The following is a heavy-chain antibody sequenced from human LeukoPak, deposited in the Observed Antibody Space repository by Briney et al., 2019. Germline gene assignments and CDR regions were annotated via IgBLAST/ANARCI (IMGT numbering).Heavy chain of an antibody. CDR3: ARVPEAGYNPDY. CDR2: IHPSGDRT. J-gene: IGHJ4*02. D-gene: IGHD5-24*01. Sequence: AAVTVSCEASGYTLTNHYMYWVRQAPGQGLEGMGLIHPSGDRTSYAQRFQGRVTMTSDTSTSTVYMELSSLRSEDTAVYYCARVPEAGYNPDYWGQGTLVTVAA. V-gene: IGHV1-46*01. CDR1: GYTLTNHY.